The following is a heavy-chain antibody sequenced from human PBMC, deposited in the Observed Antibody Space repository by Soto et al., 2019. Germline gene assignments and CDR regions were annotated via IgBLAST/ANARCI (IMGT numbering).Heavy chain of an antibody. CDR1: GFTFSSYA. CDR3: AKGPVDISGRSWESAFVI. V-gene: IGHV3-23*01. Sequence: EVQLLESGGGLVQPGGSLRLSCAASGFTFSSYAMSWVRQAPGKGLEWVSAISGSGGTTYYADSVKGRFTISRDNSKNTLDLRMNSVREEDRAVYYFAKGPVDISGRSWESAFVIWGQGTMVSVSS. J-gene: IGHJ3*02. CDR2: ISGSGGTT. D-gene: IGHD6-19*01.